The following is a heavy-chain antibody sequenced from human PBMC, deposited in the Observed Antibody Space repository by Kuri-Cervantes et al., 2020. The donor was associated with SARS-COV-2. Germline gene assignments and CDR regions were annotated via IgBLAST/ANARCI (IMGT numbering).Heavy chain of an antibody. CDR2: IYYSGST. CDR3: ATHYDFWSAFDY. CDR1: GGSINGHY. J-gene: IGHJ4*02. Sequence: SETLSLTCAVIGGSINGHYWGWIRQPPGKGLEWIGSIYYSGSTYYNPSLKSRVTISVDTSKNQFSLKLSSVTAADTAVYYCATHYDFWSAFDYWGQGTLVTVSS. V-gene: IGHV4-39*01. D-gene: IGHD3-3*01.